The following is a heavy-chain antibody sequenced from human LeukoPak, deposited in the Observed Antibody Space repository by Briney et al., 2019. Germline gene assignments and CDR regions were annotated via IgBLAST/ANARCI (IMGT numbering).Heavy chain of an antibody. V-gene: IGHV1-46*01. CDR2: INPLGGST. CDR1: GYTFTSYY. Sequence: GASVKVSCKASGYTFTSYYIHWVRQAPGQGLAWMGIINPLGGSTTYAHKFQDRVTMTRDTPTSTVYMELSSLRSEDTAVYYCARVHDFWSGLFDYWGRGTLVTVSS. J-gene: IGHJ4*02. D-gene: IGHD3-3*01. CDR3: ARVHDFWSGLFDY.